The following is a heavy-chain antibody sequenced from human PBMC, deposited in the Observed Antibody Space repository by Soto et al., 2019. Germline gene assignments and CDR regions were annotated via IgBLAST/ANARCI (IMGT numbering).Heavy chain of an antibody. CDR1: GYSFTSYW. D-gene: IGHD2-2*02. Sequence: PGESLKISCKGSGYSFTSYWISWVRQMPGKGLEWMGRIDPSDSYTNYSPSFQGHVTISADKSISTAYLQWSSLKASDTAMYYCASSQPIYCSSTSCYIARYYGMDVWGQGTTVTVSS. CDR2: IDPSDSYT. V-gene: IGHV5-10-1*01. CDR3: ASSQPIYCSSTSCYIARYYGMDV. J-gene: IGHJ6*02.